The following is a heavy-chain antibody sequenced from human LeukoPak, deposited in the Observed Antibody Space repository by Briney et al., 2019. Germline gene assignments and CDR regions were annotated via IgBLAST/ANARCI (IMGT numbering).Heavy chain of an antibody. J-gene: IGHJ6*03. D-gene: IGHD2-15*01. CDR3: ARGFSGYCSGGSCYLNPFSYYYYMDV. V-gene: IGHV1-8*03. Sequence: ASVKVPCKASGYTFTGYYMHWVRQAPGQGLEWMGWMNPNSGNTGYAQKFQGRVTITRNTSISTAYMELSSLRSEDTAVYYCARGFSGYCSGGSCYLNPFSYYYYMDVWGKGTTVTVSS. CDR2: MNPNSGNT. CDR1: GYTFTGYY.